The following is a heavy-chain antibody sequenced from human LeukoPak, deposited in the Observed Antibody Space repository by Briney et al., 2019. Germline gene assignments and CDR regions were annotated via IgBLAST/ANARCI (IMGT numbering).Heavy chain of an antibody. Sequence: ASVKVSCNVSGYTLSELSMHWVRQAPGKGLEWMGGFDPEHYETIYAQKLQGRVTMTEDTSTETAYMELSRLRSEDTAVYYCATGLGGYPLPFDYWGQGTLVTVSS. J-gene: IGHJ4*02. V-gene: IGHV1-24*01. CDR1: GYTLSELS. D-gene: IGHD3-16*01. CDR3: ATGLGGYPLPFDY. CDR2: FDPEHYET.